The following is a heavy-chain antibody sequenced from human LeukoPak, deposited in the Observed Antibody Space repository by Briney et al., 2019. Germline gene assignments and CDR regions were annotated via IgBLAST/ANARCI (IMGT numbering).Heavy chain of an antibody. J-gene: IGHJ4*02. CDR2: IIPIFGTA. D-gene: IGHD6-13*01. CDR3: ARSFSTSSAHFDY. V-gene: IGHV1-69*05. CDR1: GGTFSSYA. Sequence: SVKVSCKASGGTFSSYAISWVRQAPGQGLEWMGGIIPIFGTANYAQMFQGRVAVTRDTSTSTVYMELSSLRSDDTAVYYCARSFSTSSAHFDYWGQGTLVTVSS.